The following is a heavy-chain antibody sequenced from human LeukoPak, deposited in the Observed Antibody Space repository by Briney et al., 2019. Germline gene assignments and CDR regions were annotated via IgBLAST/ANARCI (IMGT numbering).Heavy chain of an antibody. V-gene: IGHV3-23*01. Sequence: PGGSLRLSCAASGFTFSSYVMSWVRQAPGKGLECVSAISGSGGSTYYADSVKGRFTISRDNSKNTLYLQMNSLRAEDTAVYYCAKDRWSYYDSSGSSYFQHWGQGTLVTVSS. CDR1: GFTFSSYV. J-gene: IGHJ1*01. CDR2: ISGSGGST. D-gene: IGHD3-22*01. CDR3: AKDRWSYYDSSGSSYFQH.